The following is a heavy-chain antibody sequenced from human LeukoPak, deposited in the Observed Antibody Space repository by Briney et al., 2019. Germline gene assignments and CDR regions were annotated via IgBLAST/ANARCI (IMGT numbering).Heavy chain of an antibody. CDR1: GGSISSYH. CDR2: IYYSGST. D-gene: IGHD6-13*01. J-gene: IGHJ6*02. V-gene: IGHV4-59*08. CDR3: ARRYSFYGMDV. Sequence: SETLSLTCTVSGGSISSYHWSWIRQPPGKGLEWIGYIYYSGSTNYNPSLKSRVTISVDTSKNQFSLKLSSVTAADTAVYYCARRYSFYGMDVWGQGTTVTVSS.